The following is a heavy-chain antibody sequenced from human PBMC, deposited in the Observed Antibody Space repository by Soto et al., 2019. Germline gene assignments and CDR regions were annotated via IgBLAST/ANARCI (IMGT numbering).Heavy chain of an antibody. J-gene: IGHJ4*01. Sequence: EVQLVESGGGLVQPGGSLKLSCTASGFTFSGSAVHWVRQASGKGLEWLGRMRSKGNSYATAYAASGKGRLTISRDDSKNMAYLQMDSLKTEDTAVYYCATSSGWYFDYWGHGTLVTVPS. CDR1: GFTFSGSA. D-gene: IGHD6-19*01. V-gene: IGHV3-73*01. CDR3: ATSSGWYFDY. CDR2: MRSKGNSYAT.